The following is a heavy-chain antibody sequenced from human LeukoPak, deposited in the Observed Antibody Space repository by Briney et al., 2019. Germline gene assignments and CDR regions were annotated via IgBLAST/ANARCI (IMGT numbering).Heavy chain of an antibody. CDR2: IYYSGST. D-gene: IGHD4-17*01. CDR1: GGSISSSNW. V-gene: IGHV4-61*01. J-gene: IGHJ3*02. Sequence: SETLSLTCAVSGGSISSSNWWSWIRQPPGKGLEWIGYIYYSGSTNYNPSLKSRVTISVDTSKNQFSLKLSSVTAADTAVYYCARDRQATTAYDAFDIWGRGTMVTVSS. CDR3: ARDRQATTAYDAFDI.